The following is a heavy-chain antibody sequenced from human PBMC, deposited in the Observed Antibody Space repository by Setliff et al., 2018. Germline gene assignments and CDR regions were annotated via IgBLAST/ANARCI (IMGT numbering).Heavy chain of an antibody. J-gene: IGHJ6*03. Sequence: SETLSLTCDVSGGSFTGYLWTWVRQPPGRGLEWIGGIDHRGNTNYNLSLTSRVTISVDSSRRQFSLKLNAVTAADAAMYFCARGAVATQYYHYYYIDLWDKGTTVTVSS. V-gene: IGHV4-34*01. D-gene: IGHD2-15*01. CDR2: IDHRGNT. CDR3: ARGAVATQYYHYYYIDL. CDR1: GGSFTGYL.